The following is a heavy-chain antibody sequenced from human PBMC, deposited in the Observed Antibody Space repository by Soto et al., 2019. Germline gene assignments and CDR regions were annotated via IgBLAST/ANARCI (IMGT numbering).Heavy chain of an antibody. CDR2: MNPNSGNT. CDR1: GYTFGNND. Sequence: GASVKVSCKASGYTFGNNDISWVRQATGQGLEWMGWMNPNSGNTGYAQKFQGRVSMTRNTSITTAYLVLSSLRSDDTAIYYCARMATSGTLNWFDPWGQGTLVTVSS. CDR3: ARMATSGTLNWFDP. V-gene: IGHV1-8*01. J-gene: IGHJ5*02.